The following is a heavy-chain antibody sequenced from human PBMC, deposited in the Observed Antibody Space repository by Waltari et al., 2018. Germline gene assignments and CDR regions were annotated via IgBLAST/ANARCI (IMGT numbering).Heavy chain of an antibody. CDR2: ISWDGGST. CDR3: AKASYDFWSGYYGHFDY. CDR1: GLPFDDFT. D-gene: IGHD3-3*01. Sequence: EVQLVESGGVVVQPGGALRISCAAPGLPFDDFTMAWGRQDPGKGLEWVSLISWDGGSTYYADSVKGRFTISRDNSKNSLYLQMNSLRTEDTALYYCAKASYDFWSGYYGHFDYWGQGTLVTVSS. V-gene: IGHV3-43*01. J-gene: IGHJ4*02.